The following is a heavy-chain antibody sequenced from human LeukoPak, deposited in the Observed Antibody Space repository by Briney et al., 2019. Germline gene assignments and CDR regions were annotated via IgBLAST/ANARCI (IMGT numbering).Heavy chain of an antibody. CDR1: GSGFTSYW. Sequence: GAALQISYKGAGSGFTSYWIGWGRRMPGKGLEWMGIIYPGDSDTRYSPSFQGQVTISADKSISTAYLQWSSLKASDTAMYYCARFSGSSGWYYFDYWGQGTLVTVSS. CDR3: ARFSGSSGWYYFDY. CDR2: IYPGDSDT. D-gene: IGHD6-19*01. J-gene: IGHJ4*02. V-gene: IGHV5-51*01.